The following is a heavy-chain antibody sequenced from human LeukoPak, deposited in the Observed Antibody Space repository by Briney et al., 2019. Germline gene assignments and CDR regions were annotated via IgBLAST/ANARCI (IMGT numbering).Heavy chain of an antibody. CDR3: ASSTAIGY. Sequence: GGSLRLSCVVSGFTFSIYEMNWVRQAPGKGLEWVSYISSSARTIYYADSVEGRSTISRDNAKNSLYLQMNSLRTEDTAVYYCASSTAIGYWGQGTLVTVSS. J-gene: IGHJ4*02. V-gene: IGHV3-48*03. CDR1: GFTFSIYE. CDR2: ISSSARTI.